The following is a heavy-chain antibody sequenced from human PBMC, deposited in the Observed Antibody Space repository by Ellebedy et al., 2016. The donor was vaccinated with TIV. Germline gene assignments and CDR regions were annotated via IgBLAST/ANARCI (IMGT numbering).Heavy chain of an antibody. V-gene: IGHV3-23*01. D-gene: IGHD5-24*01. CDR3: AYKRDAFDI. J-gene: IGHJ3*02. CDR1: GFTFSSYA. CDR2: ISGSGGST. Sequence: GESLKISCAASGFTFSSYAMSWVRQAPGKGLEWVSAISGSGGSTYYADSVKGRFTISRDNSKNTLYLQMNSLRAEDTAVYYCAYKRDAFDIWGQGTMVTVSS.